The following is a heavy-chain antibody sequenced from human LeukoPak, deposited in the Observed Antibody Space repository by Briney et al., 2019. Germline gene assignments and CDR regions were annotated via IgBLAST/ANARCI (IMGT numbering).Heavy chain of an antibody. J-gene: IGHJ4*02. D-gene: IGHD6-13*01. Sequence: GRSLRLSCAASGFTFSSYGMHWVRQAPGKGLEWVAVIWYDGSNKYYADSVKGRFTISRDNSKNTLYLQMNSLRAEDTAVYYCAREEVSSWAIDYWGQGTLVTVSS. CDR1: GFTFSSYG. CDR3: AREEVSSWAIDY. CDR2: IWYDGSNK. V-gene: IGHV3-33*01.